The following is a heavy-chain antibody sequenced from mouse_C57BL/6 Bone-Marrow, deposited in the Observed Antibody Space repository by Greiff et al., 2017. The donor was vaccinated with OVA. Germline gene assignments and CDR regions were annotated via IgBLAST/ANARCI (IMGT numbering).Heavy chain of an antibody. D-gene: IGHD4-1*01. CDR3: AILTVYFDY. CDR1: GYAFSSSW. V-gene: IGHV1-82*01. J-gene: IGHJ2*01. Sequence: QVQLQQSGPELVKPGASVKISCKASGYAFSSSWMNWVKQRPGKGLEWIGRIYPGDGDTTYHGKFKGKATLTADKSSSTAYMQLSSLTSEDSAVYYCAILTVYFDYWGQGTTLTVSS. CDR2: IYPGDGDT.